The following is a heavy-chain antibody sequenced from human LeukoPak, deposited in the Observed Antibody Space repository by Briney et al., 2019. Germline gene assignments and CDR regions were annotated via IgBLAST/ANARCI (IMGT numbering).Heavy chain of an antibody. V-gene: IGHV3-33*01. J-gene: IGHJ4*02. CDR1: GFTFSSYA. CDR3: ARINYNGWDFDC. Sequence: PGRSLRLSCATSGFTFSSYAMHWVRQAPGKGLEWVAVIWYDGSNEYYADSVKGRFTISRDNSKNTLYVQMNSLRIEDTAVYYCARINYNGWDFDCWGQGTLVTVSS. CDR2: IWYDGSNE. D-gene: IGHD3-16*01.